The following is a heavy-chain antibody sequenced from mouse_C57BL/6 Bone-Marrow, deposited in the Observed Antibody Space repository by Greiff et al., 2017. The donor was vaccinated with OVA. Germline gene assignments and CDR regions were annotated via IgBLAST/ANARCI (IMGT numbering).Heavy chain of an antibody. D-gene: IGHD3-2*02. CDR2: IYPGSGST. CDR1: GYTFTSYW. Sequence: QVQLQQPGAELVKPGASVKMSCKAPGYTFTSYWITWVKQRPGQGLEWIGDIYPGSGSTNYNEKFKSKATLTVDTSSSTAYMQLSSLTSEDSAVYYCARWGSSGYLYYAMDYWGQGTSVTVSS. J-gene: IGHJ4*01. CDR3: ARWGSSGYLYYAMDY. V-gene: IGHV1-55*01.